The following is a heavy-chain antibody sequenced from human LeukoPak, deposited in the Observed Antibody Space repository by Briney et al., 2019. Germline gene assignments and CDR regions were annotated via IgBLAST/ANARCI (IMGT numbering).Heavy chain of an antibody. D-gene: IGHD2-15*01. CDR3: ARYSNDAFDI. V-gene: IGHV1-2*02. Sequence: ASVKVSCKASGYTFTDYFMHGVRQAPGQGLEWMGWINPNSGGTNYAQKFQGGVTMTRDTSISTAYMELTRLSSDDTAVYYCARYSNDAFDIWGQGTTVTVSS. J-gene: IGHJ3*02. CDR2: INPNSGGT. CDR1: GYTFTDYF.